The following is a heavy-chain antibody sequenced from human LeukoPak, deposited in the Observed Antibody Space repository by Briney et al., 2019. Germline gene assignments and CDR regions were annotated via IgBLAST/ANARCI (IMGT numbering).Heavy chain of an antibody. CDR2: INPSGGST. Sequence: ASVKVSCKASGYTFTSYYMHWVRQAPGQGLEWMGIINPSGGSTSCAQKFQGRVTMTRDMSTSTVYMELSSLRSEDTAVYYCARDRRPTGYSSSWYGGYYYMDVWGKGTTVTVSS. D-gene: IGHD6-13*01. CDR3: ARDRRPTGYSSSWYGGYYYMDV. V-gene: IGHV1-46*01. J-gene: IGHJ6*03. CDR1: GYTFTSYY.